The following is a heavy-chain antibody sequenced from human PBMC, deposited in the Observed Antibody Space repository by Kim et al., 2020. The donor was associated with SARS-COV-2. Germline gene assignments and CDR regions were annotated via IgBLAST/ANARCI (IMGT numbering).Heavy chain of an antibody. D-gene: IGHD2-15*01. J-gene: IGHJ1*01. CDR2: INGDGTRT. V-gene: IGHV3-23*01. Sequence: GGSLRLSCAASGFTFNTCALSWFRQAPGKGLEWVAFINGDGTRTYYADSVTGRVTISIYNSEYNLFLQMNILGTEDTAVYVCSKCMGKSESGDAAHDGG. CDR1: GFTFNTCA. CDR3: SKCMGKSESGDAAHD.